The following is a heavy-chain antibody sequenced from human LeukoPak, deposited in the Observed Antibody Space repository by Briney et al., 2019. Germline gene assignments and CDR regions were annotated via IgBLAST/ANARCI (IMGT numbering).Heavy chain of an antibody. V-gene: IGHV1-2*02. CDR1: GYTFTDYY. CDR3: ARDGTSLLLWFGEYYYYYYMDV. Sequence: ASVKVSCKASGYTFTDYYMHWVRQAPGQGLEWMGWINPNSGGTNYAQKFQGRVTMTRDRSISTAYMELSRLRSDDTAVYYCARDGTSLLLWFGEYYYYYYMDVWGKGTTVTVSS. CDR2: INPNSGGT. J-gene: IGHJ6*03. D-gene: IGHD3-10*01.